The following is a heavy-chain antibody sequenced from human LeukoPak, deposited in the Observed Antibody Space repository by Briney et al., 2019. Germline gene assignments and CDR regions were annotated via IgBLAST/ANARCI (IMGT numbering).Heavy chain of an antibody. CDR1: GGSISSSGYY. Sequence: TPSETLSLTCTVSGGSISSSGYYWGWIRQPPGKGLEWIGSIYYSGSTYYNPSLKSRVTISVDTSKNQFSLKLSSVTAADTAVYSCARGDGTYYYFYGMDVWGQGTTVTVSS. CDR2: IYYSGST. J-gene: IGHJ6*02. CDR3: ARGDGTYYYFYGMDV. V-gene: IGHV4-39*01. D-gene: IGHD2-21*01.